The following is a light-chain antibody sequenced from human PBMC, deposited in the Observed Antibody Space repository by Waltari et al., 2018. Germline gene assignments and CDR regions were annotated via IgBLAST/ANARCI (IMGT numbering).Light chain of an antibody. Sequence: QSVLTQPPSESAAPGQMATISRPGAASNLGNIFVSWYQQFPGASPKLLIFETNKRPSGIPDRFSGSKSGTSATLGITGLQTGDEADYYCGTWDNSLSGWVFGTGTKLTVL. J-gene: IGLJ3*02. CDR1: ASNLGNIF. CDR3: GTWDNSLSGWV. V-gene: IGLV1-51*01. CDR2: ETN.